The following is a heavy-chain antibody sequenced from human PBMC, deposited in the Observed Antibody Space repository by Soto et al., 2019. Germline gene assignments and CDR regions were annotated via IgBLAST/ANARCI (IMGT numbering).Heavy chain of an antibody. CDR1: GFTFSSYA. CDR3: AREGLVLVPTTVNSDYYYYAMDV. CDR2: ISYDGSNK. Sequence: PGGSLRLSCAASGFTFSSYAMHWVRQAPGKGLEWVAVISYDGSNKYYADSVKGRFTISRDNSKNTLYLQMNSLRAEDTAVYYCAREGLVLVPTTVNSDYYYYAMDVWGQGTTVTVSS. V-gene: IGHV3-30-3*01. J-gene: IGHJ6*02. D-gene: IGHD2-2*01.